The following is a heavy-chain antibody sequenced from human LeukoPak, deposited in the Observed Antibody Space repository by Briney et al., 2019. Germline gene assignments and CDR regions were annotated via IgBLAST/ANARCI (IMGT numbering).Heavy chain of an antibody. J-gene: IGHJ4*02. D-gene: IGHD5-12*01. CDR3: ARDGYTGYDFDY. Sequence: GASVKVSCKASGYTFTDYYMHWVRPAPGQGREWVGWINPNSGGTNYTQKFQGWVTMTRDTSISTAYMELSRLTADDTAVYYCARDGYTGYDFDYWGQGTLVTVSS. CDR2: INPNSGGT. CDR1: GYTFTDYY. V-gene: IGHV1-2*04.